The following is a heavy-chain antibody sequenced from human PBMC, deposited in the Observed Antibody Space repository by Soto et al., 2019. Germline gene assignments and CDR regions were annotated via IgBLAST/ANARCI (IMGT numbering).Heavy chain of an antibody. Sequence: PGGSLRLSCAASGFTFSSYSMNWVRQAPGKGLEWVSYISSSSSTIYYADSVKGRFTISRDNAKNSLYLQMNSLRAEDTAVYYCASPTPYVDTAMVRDYYGMDVWGQGTTVTVSS. CDR2: ISSSSSTI. CDR3: ASPTPYVDTAMVRDYYGMDV. J-gene: IGHJ6*02. V-gene: IGHV3-48*01. D-gene: IGHD5-18*01. CDR1: GFTFSSYS.